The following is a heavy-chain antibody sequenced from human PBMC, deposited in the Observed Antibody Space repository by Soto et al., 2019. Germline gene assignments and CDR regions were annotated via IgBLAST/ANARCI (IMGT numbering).Heavy chain of an antibody. CDR1: GFTFSSYA. J-gene: IGHJ4*02. D-gene: IGHD5-12*01. Sequence: GILRLSCAASGFTFSSYAMSWVRQAPGKGLEWVSAISGSAISTFYADSVKGRFTISRDNSKNTLYLQMNSLRGEDTAVYYCAKHIVATSFFDYWGQGTLVTVSS. CDR3: AKHIVATSFFDY. CDR2: ISGSAIST. V-gene: IGHV3-23*01.